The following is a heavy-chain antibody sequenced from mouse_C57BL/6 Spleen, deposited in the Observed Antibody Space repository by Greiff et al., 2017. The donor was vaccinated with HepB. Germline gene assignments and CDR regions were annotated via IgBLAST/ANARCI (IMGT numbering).Heavy chain of an antibody. CDR2: IDPSDSYT. CDR1: GYTFTSYW. V-gene: IGHV1-50*01. J-gene: IGHJ1*03. Sequence: VQLQQSGAELVKPGASVKLSCKASGYTFTSYWMQWVKQRPGQGLEWIGEIDPSDSYTNYNQKFKGKATLTVDTSSSTAYMQLSSLTSEDSAVYYCARGDYGTRYWYFDVWGTGTTVTVSS. D-gene: IGHD1-1*01. CDR3: ARGDYGTRYWYFDV.